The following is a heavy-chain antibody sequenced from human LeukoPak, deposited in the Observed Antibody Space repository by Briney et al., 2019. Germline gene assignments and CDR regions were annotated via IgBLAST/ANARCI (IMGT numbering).Heavy chain of an antibody. CDR1: GGSISSSSYY. V-gene: IGHV4-39*01. CDR2: IYYSGST. Sequence: PSETLSLTCTVSGGSISSSSYYWGWIRQPPGKGLEWIGSIYYSGSTYYNPSLKSRVTISVDTSKNQFSLKLSSVTAADTAVYYCARPSHDYTYYYYMDVWGKGTTVTVSS. D-gene: IGHD4-11*01. CDR3: ARPSHDYTYYYYMDV. J-gene: IGHJ6*03.